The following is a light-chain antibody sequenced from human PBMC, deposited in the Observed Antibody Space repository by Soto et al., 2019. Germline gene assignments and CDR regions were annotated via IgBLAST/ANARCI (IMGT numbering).Light chain of an antibody. V-gene: IGLV1-40*01. CDR2: GNS. J-gene: IGLJ2*01. Sequence: QAVVTQPPSVXGAXXXXXXISCTGSSSNIGAGYDVHWYQQLPRTAPKLLIYGNSNRPSGVPDRFSGSKSGTSASLAITGLQAEDEADYYCQSYDSSLSGYVVFGGGTKLTVL. CDR1: SSNIGAGYD. CDR3: QSYDSSLSGYVV.